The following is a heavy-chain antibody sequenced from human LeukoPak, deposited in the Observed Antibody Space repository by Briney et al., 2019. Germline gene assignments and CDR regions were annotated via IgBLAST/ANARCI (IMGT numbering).Heavy chain of an antibody. CDR3: ARMTGGSDGLDM. Sequence: GSLRLSCATSAFTFRTYGMHWVRQAPGKGLEWVAFIRYDGSNKYYADSVKGRFTISRDNAKNSLYLQMNSLRAEDTAVYYCARMTGGSDGLDMWGQGTMVTVYS. CDR1: AFTFRTYG. CDR2: IRYDGSNK. D-gene: IGHD2-15*01. J-gene: IGHJ3*02. V-gene: IGHV3-30*02.